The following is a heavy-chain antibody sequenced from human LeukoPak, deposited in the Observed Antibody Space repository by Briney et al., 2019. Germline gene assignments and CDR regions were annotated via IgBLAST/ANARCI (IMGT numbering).Heavy chain of an antibody. D-gene: IGHD4-17*01. Sequence: SETLSLTCTVSGGSISSGNYYWSWIRQHPGKGLEWIGYIYYSGDTYYNPSLRSRVSISVDTSKNQFSLKLSSVTAADTAMYYCARDYGNNWFDPWGQGTLVTVSA. CDR3: ARDYGNNWFDP. CDR2: IYYSGDT. V-gene: IGHV4-31*03. J-gene: IGHJ5*02. CDR1: GGSISSGNYY.